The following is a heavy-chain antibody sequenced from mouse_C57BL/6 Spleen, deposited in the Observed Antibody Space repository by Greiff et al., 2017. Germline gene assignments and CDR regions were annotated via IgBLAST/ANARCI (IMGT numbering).Heavy chain of an antibody. CDR3: ARKRAYSGSSYEDDFDY. J-gene: IGHJ2*01. D-gene: IGHD1-1*01. V-gene: IGHV1-9*01. Sequence: QVQLKESGAELMKPGASVKLSCKATGYTFTGYWIEWVKQRPGHGLEWIGEILPGSGSTNYNEKFKGKATFTADTSSNTAYMQLSSLTTEDSAIYYGARKRAYSGSSYEDDFDYWGQGTTLTVSS. CDR1: GYTFTGYW. CDR2: ILPGSGST.